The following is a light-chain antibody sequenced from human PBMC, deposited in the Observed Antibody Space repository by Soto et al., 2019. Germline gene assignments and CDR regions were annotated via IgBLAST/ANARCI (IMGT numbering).Light chain of an antibody. Sequence: AIQMTQSPSSLSASVGDRVTITCRASQGIRNDLGWYQQKPGKAPKLLIYAASSLQSGVPSRFSGSGSGTDFTLTISSLQSEDFATYYCLQDYNYPTFGQGTKVEIK. V-gene: IGKV1-6*01. J-gene: IGKJ1*01. CDR3: LQDYNYPT. CDR1: QGIRND. CDR2: AAS.